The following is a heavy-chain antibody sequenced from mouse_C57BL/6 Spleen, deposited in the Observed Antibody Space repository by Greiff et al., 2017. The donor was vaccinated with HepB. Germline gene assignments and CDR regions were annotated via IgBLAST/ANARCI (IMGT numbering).Heavy chain of an antibody. J-gene: IGHJ2*01. Sequence: EVKLQKSGAELVRPGASVKLSCTASGFNIKDDYMHWVKQRPEQGLEWIGWIDPENGDTEYASKFQGKATITADTSSNTAYLQLSSLTSEDTAVYYCTPITTVVATDWGQGTTLTVSS. D-gene: IGHD1-1*01. CDR2: IDPENGDT. V-gene: IGHV14-4*01. CDR3: TPITTVVATD. CDR1: GFNIKDDY.